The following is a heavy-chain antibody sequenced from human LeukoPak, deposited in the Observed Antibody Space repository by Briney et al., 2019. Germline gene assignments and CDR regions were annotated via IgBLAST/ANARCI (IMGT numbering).Heavy chain of an antibody. V-gene: IGHV4-59*01. J-gene: IGHJ4*02. CDR1: GGSISSYY. Sequence: SETLSLTCTVSGGSISSYYWSWIRQPPGKGLEWIGYIYYSGSTNYNPSLKSRVTISVDTSKNQFSLKLSSVTAADTAVYYCARDPASIVATITGFDYWGQGTLVTVSS. D-gene: IGHD5-12*01. CDR2: IYYSGST. CDR3: ARDPASIVATITGFDY.